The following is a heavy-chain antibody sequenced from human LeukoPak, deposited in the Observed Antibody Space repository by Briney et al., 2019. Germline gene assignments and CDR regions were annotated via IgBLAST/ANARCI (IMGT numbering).Heavy chain of an antibody. V-gene: IGHV4-4*02. Sequence: SETLSFTCAVSGGSISSSNWWSWVRQPPGKGLGWIGEIYHSGSTNYNPPLKSRVTISVDKSKNQFSLKLSSVTAADTAVYYCARGRETYYYDSSGYVYYFDYWGQGTLVTVSS. J-gene: IGHJ4*02. CDR1: GGSISSSNW. CDR3: ARGRETYYYDSSGYVYYFDY. CDR2: IYHSGST. D-gene: IGHD3-22*01.